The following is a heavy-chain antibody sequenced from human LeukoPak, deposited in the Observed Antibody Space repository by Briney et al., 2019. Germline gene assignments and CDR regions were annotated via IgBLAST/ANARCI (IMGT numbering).Heavy chain of an antibody. CDR2: IYTSGST. D-gene: IGHD3-22*01. CDR3: ARERDDSSGYPSYFDY. V-gene: IGHV4-4*07. J-gene: IGHJ4*02. Sequence: SETLSLTCTVSGGSISSYYWSWIRQPAGKGLEWIGRIYTSGSTNYNPSLKSRVTMSVDTSKNKFSLKLSSVTAADKAVYYCARERDDSSGYPSYFDYWGQGTLVTVSS. CDR1: GGSISSYY.